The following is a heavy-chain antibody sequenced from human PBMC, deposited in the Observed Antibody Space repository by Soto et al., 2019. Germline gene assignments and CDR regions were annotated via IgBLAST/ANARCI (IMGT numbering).Heavy chain of an antibody. V-gene: IGHV4-4*02. Sequence: SETLSLTCAVSGDPISSSHWWSWVRQTPGKGLEWIGEIYHSGSINYNPSLKSRVIISADRSKNQFSLRLSSVTAADTAVYYCATSQLGEYFDYWGQGTLVTVPS. CDR1: GDPISSSHW. CDR3: ATSQLGEYFDY. J-gene: IGHJ4*02. D-gene: IGHD1-26*01. CDR2: IYHSGSI.